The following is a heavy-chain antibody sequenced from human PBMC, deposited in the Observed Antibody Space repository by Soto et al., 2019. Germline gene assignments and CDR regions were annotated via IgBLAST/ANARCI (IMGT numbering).Heavy chain of an antibody. CDR1: GGSFTSYY. Sequence: SETLSLTCAVYGGSFTSYYWGWIRQPPGKGLEWIGEISHSGSTNYNPSLKSRVTISVDTSKNQFSLKLSSVTAADTAVYYCARGIESISVFDYWGQGTLVTVSS. CDR2: ISHSGST. CDR3: ARGIESISVFDY. D-gene: IGHD2-21*01. V-gene: IGHV4-34*01. J-gene: IGHJ4*02.